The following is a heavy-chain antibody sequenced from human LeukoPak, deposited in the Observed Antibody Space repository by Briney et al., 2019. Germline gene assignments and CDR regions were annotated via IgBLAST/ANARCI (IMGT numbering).Heavy chain of an antibody. V-gene: IGHV4-39*01. D-gene: IGHD2/OR15-2a*01. CDR1: GGSISTSSYF. CDR2: IYYSGIT. J-gene: IGHJ3*02. Sequence: SETLSLTCIVSGGSISTSSYFWGWVRQPPGKGLEWIGSIYYSGITFYNPSLKSRLTISVDTSKNQFSLKLTSVTAADTAVYYCARPLDTTFFNAFDI. CDR3: ARPLDTTFFNAFDI.